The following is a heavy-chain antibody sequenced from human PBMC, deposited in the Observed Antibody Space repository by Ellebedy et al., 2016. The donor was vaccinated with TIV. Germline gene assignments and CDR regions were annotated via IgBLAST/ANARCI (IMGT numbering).Heavy chain of an antibody. CDR1: GFTFSGYY. J-gene: IGHJ4*02. Sequence: PGGSLRLSCAASGFTFSGYYMSWFRQAPGKGPEWVSYISYSGDLMYYADSVKGRFTTSRDNAGNSLYLQMNSLRAEDTAVYYCARLGVIAAAGARDYWGQGTLVIVSS. CDR3: ARLGVIAAAGARDY. V-gene: IGHV3-11*01. D-gene: IGHD6-13*01. CDR2: ISYSGDLM.